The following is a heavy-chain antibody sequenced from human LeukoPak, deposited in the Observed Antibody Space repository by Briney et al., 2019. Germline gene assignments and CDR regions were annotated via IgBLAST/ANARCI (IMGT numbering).Heavy chain of an antibody. D-gene: IGHD3-3*01. Sequence: SETLSLTCTVSGYSISSGYYWGWIRQPPGKGLEWIGSIYHSGSTYYNPSLKSRVTISVDTSKNQFSLKLSSVTAADTAVYYCARYFWSGYLRKDWFDPWGQGTLVTVSS. J-gene: IGHJ5*02. CDR1: GYSISSGYY. CDR3: ARYFWSGYLRKDWFDP. V-gene: IGHV4-38-2*02. CDR2: IYHSGST.